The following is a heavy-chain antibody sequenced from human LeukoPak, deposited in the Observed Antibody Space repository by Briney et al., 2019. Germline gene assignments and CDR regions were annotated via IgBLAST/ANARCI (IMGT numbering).Heavy chain of an antibody. CDR1: GGSVSSGSYY. D-gene: IGHD3-22*01. V-gene: IGHV4-61*01. CDR3: ARGDSYYYDSSGYFFGY. CDR2: IYYSGST. J-gene: IGHJ4*02. Sequence: SETLSLTCTVSGGSVSSGSYYWSWIRQPPGKGLEWIGYIYYSGSTNYNPSLKSRVTISVDTSKNQFSLKLSSVTAADTAVYYCARGDSYYYDSSGYFFGYWGQGTLVTVSS.